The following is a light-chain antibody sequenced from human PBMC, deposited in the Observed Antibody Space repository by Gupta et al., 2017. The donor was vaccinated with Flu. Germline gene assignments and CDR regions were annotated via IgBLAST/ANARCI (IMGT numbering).Light chain of an antibody. CDR2: GDS. CDR1: STNIGAGYD. J-gene: IGLJ3*02. V-gene: IGLV1-40*01. Sequence: GQRVTISCTGSSTNIGAGYDVHWYQQLPGTAPKLLIYGDSNRPSGVPDRFSGSKSGTSASLAITGLQAEDEADYYCQSYDSSLSGSVFGGGTKLTVL. CDR3: QSYDSSLSGSV.